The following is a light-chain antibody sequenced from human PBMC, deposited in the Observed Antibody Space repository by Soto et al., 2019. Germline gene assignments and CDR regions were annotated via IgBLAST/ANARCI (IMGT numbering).Light chain of an antibody. CDR2: EVS. V-gene: IGLV2-14*01. CDR1: SSDIGGYNY. CDR3: TSYTSSSTNYV. J-gene: IGLJ1*01. Sequence: QPASVSGSPGQSITISCTGTSSDIGGYNYVSWYQQHPGKAPKLMIYEVSNRPSGVSNRFSGSKSGNTASLTISGLQAEDEADYYCTSYTSSSTNYVVGTGTKLTVL.